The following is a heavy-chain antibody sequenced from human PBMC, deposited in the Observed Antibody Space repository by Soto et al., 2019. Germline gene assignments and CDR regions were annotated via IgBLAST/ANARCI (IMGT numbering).Heavy chain of an antibody. Sequence: QVQLQESGPGLVKPSQTLSLTCTVSGGSISSGDYYWSWIRQPPGKGLEWIGYIYYSGSTYYNPSLKSRVTISVDTSKNQFALKLSSVTAADTAVYYCAGISSIAARPWAFDIWGQGTMVTVSS. D-gene: IGHD6-6*01. CDR2: IYYSGST. J-gene: IGHJ3*02. V-gene: IGHV4-30-4*01. CDR3: AGISSIAARPWAFDI. CDR1: GGSISSGDYY.